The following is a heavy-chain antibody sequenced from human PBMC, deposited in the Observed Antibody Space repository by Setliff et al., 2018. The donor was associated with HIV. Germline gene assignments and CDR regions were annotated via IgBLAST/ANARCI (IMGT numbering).Heavy chain of an antibody. J-gene: IGHJ3*02. D-gene: IGHD3-16*01. CDR1: GGSISSSNW. CDR2: IYHTGST. V-gene: IGHV4-4*02. Sequence: PSETLSLTCSVSGGSISSSNWWSWVRQPPGKGLEWIGEIYHTGSTYYNPSLKSRVTISVDTSKNQFSLNLNSVTAADTAVYYCARDYTNAFDIWGQGTMVTVSS. CDR3: ARDYTNAFDI.